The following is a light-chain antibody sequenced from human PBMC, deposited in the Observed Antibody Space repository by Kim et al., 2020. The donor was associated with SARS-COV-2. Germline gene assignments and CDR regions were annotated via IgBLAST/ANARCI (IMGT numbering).Light chain of an antibody. CDR2: AAS. CDR3: QQLHTYQFT. Sequence: ASVGDRVTITCRASQGISSYLAWYQQKPGQAPKLLIYAASTLQSGVPSRFSGSGSGTDFTLTISSLQPEDFATYYCQQLHTYQFTFGPGTKVDIK. V-gene: IGKV1-9*01. CDR1: QGISSY. J-gene: IGKJ3*01.